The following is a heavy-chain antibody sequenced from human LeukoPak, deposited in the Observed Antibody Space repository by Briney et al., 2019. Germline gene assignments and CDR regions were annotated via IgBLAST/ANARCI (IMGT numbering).Heavy chain of an antibody. J-gene: IGHJ3*02. D-gene: IGHD6-6*01. CDR1: GFTFTTYT. CDR2: ISSSSSYI. CDR3: ARIYSSSSSRGAFDI. V-gene: IGHV3-21*01. Sequence: GGSLRLSCAASGFTFTTYTMNWVRQAPGKGLEWVSSISSSSSYIYYVDSVKGRFTISRDNAKNSLYLQMNSLRAEDTAVYYCARIYSSSSSRGAFDIWGQGTMVTVSS.